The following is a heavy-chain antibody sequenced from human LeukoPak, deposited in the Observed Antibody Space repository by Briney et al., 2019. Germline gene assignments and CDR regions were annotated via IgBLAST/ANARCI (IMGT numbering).Heavy chain of an antibody. Sequence: PGGSLRPSCTASGFTFGDFAMSWVRQAPGKGLGWVGFLRSKAYGGTTEYAASLKGRFTISRDDSKSIAYLQMISLQTDDTAVYYCTRGYSGYVLDAFDIWGQGTMVTVSS. J-gene: IGHJ3*02. CDR2: LRSKAYGGTT. V-gene: IGHV3-49*04. D-gene: IGHD5-12*01. CDR3: TRGYSGYVLDAFDI. CDR1: GFTFGDFA.